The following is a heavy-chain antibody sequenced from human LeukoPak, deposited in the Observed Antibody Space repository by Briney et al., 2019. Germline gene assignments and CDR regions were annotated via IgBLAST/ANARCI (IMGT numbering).Heavy chain of an antibody. CDR2: ISGNGGST. CDR1: GXTFSSYA. Sequence: GGSLRLSCAASGXTFSSYAMSWVRQAPGKGLEWVSSISGNGGSTYYAVSVQGRFTISRDNSKNTLYLQMNSLKVEDTAVYYCAKNRWAARIIIDAFDIWGQGTMVTVSS. D-gene: IGHD6-6*01. V-gene: IGHV3-23*01. J-gene: IGHJ3*02. CDR3: AKNRWAARIIIDAFDI.